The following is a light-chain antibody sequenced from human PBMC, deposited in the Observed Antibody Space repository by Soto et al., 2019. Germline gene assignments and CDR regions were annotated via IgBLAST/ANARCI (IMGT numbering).Light chain of an antibody. Sequence: EIVLTQSPGTLSLSPGERATLSCRASQSVSSSYLAWYQQKPGQAPRLLIYATSSRATGIPDRFSGSGSGTDFTLTISRLQCTDFVVPYYQPYVSAPLTFGGGTNVEIK. CDR3: QPYVSAPLT. CDR1: QSVSSSY. V-gene: IGKV3-20*01. J-gene: IGKJ4*01. CDR2: ATS.